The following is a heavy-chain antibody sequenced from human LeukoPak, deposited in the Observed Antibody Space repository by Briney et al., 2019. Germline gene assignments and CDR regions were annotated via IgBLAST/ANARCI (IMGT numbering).Heavy chain of an antibody. CDR3: ARAIFGVVIIGGYYFDY. J-gene: IGHJ4*02. Sequence: PGGSLRLSCAASGFTFSNYWMHWVRQAPGKGLVWVSRINSDGINTSYADSVKGRFTISRDNAKNSLYLQMNSLRAEDTAVYYCARAIFGVVIIGGYYFDYWGQGTLVTVSS. CDR1: GFTFSNYW. D-gene: IGHD3-3*01. CDR2: INSDGINT. V-gene: IGHV3-74*01.